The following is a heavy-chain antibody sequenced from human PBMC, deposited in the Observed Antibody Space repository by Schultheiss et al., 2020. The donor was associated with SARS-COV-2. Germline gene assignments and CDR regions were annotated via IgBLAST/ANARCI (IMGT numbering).Heavy chain of an antibody. CDR2: INSDGIST. V-gene: IGHV3-74*01. J-gene: IGHJ3*02. Sequence: GGSLRLSFAASEFIFSSYWMHWVRQAPGKGLVWVSRINSDGISTTYADSVKGRFTISRDNAKNTLYLQMNSLRAEDTAVYYCARDTGGQWSRKDAFDIWGQGTMVTVSS. CDR1: EFIFSSYW. D-gene: IGHD6-19*01. CDR3: ARDTGGQWSRKDAFDI.